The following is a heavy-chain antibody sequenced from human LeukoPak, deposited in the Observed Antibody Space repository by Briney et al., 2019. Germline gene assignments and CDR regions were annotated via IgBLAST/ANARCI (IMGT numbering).Heavy chain of an antibody. D-gene: IGHD3-10*01. CDR1: GYTFTSYY. CDR2: INPSGGST. J-gene: IGHJ4*02. V-gene: IGHV1-46*01. CDR3: ARDEAEYYGSGSYYDYFDY. Sequence: ASVKVSCKASGYTFTSYYMHWVRQAPGQGLEWMGIINPSGGSTSYAQKFQGRVTMTRDTSTSTVYMELGSLRSEDTAVYYCARDEAEYYGSGSYYDYFDYWGQGTLVTVSS.